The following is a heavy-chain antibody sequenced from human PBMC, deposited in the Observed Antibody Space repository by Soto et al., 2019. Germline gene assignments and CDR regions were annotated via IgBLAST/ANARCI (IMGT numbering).Heavy chain of an antibody. J-gene: IGHJ4*02. V-gene: IGHV3-23*01. CDR1: AFTFGSYA. Sequence: SLRLSCAASAFTFGSYAMSWVRQAPGKGLEWVSAISASGGNTYYADSVKGRFTISRGNSKNTLYLQMNSLRVEDTAVYYCAKSGSHSYFDYWGQGTLVTVSS. D-gene: IGHD3-10*01. CDR3: AKSGSHSYFDY. CDR2: ISASGGNT.